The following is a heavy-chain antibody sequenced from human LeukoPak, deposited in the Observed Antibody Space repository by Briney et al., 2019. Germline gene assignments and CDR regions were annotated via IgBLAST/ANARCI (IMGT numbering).Heavy chain of an antibody. Sequence: PSETLSLTCAVYGGSFSGYYWSWIRQPPGKGLEWIGEINHSGSTNYNPSLKSRVTISVDTFKNQFSLKLSSVTAADTAVYYCAREYCSGGSCWKCFDYWGQGTLVTVSS. D-gene: IGHD2-15*01. CDR2: INHSGST. V-gene: IGHV4-34*01. CDR1: GGSFSGYY. J-gene: IGHJ4*02. CDR3: AREYCSGGSCWKCFDY.